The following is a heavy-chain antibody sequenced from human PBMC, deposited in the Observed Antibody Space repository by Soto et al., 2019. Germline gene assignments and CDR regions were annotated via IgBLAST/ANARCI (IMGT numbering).Heavy chain of an antibody. CDR2: IITSNGYT. CDR1: GYRFSTYG. Sequence: APVQVSCKAAGYRFSTYGISWLRQAPGQELERMGWIITSNGYTNHAQKFQGRVSMTTDTSPNTAYTEVRSLRSDDTALYFCSSEGSCGILGWSQSDSYGMDVWGQGTSVTVSS. J-gene: IGHJ6*02. V-gene: IGHV1-18*01. D-gene: IGHD2-21*01. CDR3: SSEGSCGILGWSQSDSYGMDV.